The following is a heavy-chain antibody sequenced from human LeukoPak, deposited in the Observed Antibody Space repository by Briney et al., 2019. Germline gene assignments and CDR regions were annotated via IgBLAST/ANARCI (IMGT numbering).Heavy chain of an antibody. Sequence: GASLKISCKGSGYSFTSYWSGWGRQMRGKGLEWMGIIYPGDSDTRYSPSFQGQVTISADKSISTAYLQWSSLKASDTAMYYCARYTVTTDAEYFQHWGQGTLVTVSS. CDR3: ARYTVTTDAEYFQH. CDR2: IYPGDSDT. D-gene: IGHD4-11*01. CDR1: GYSFTSYW. V-gene: IGHV5-51*01. J-gene: IGHJ1*01.